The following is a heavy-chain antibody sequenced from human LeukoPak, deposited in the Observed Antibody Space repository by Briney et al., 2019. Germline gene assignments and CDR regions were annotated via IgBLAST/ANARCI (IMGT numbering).Heavy chain of an antibody. D-gene: IGHD3-9*01. V-gene: IGHV4-34*01. Sequence: SETLSLTCAVYGGSFSGYYWSWLRQPPGKGLVWLGEINHGGSTNYNPSLKSRDTISVDTSKNQFSLKLSSVTAADTAVYYCARWGYDILTGCASFDYWGQGTLVTVSS. J-gene: IGHJ4*02. CDR2: INHGGST. CDR1: GGSFSGYY. CDR3: ARWGYDILTGCASFDY.